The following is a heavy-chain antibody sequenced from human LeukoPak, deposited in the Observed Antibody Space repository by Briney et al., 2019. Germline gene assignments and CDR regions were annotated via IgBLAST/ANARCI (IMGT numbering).Heavy chain of an antibody. CDR3: AREVAWSVFDY. CDR2: ISYDGSNK. D-gene: IGHD3-3*01. Sequence: GRSLRLSCAASGFTSSSYAMHWVRQAPGKGLEWVAVISYDGSNKYYADSVKGRFTISRDNSKNTLYLQMNSLRAEDTAVYYCAREVAWSVFDYWGQGTLVTVSS. J-gene: IGHJ4*02. V-gene: IGHV3-30-3*01. CDR1: GFTSSSYA.